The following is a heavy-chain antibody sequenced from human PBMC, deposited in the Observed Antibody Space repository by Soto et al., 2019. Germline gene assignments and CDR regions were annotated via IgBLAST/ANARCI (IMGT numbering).Heavy chain of an antibody. CDR2: INTKTGGT. J-gene: IGHJ3*02. Sequence: ASVKVSCTASGSIFTGYYIQWVRQAPGQGLEWMGWINTKTGGTKYAQKFQGRVTMTRDTSINTAYMEVSRLRSDDTAVYYCATDKVAFDMWGQGTMVTVSS. D-gene: IGHD3-9*01. CDR1: GSIFTGYY. CDR3: ATDKVAFDM. V-gene: IGHV1-2*02.